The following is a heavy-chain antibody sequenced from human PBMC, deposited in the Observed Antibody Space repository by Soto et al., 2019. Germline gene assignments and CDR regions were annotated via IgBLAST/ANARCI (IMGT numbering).Heavy chain of an antibody. J-gene: IGHJ4*02. V-gene: IGHV3-30*03. Sequence: GGSLRLSCAASGFTFSSYGMHWVRQAPGKGLEWVAVISYDGSNKYYADSVKGRFTISRDNSKNTLYLQMNSLRAEDTAVYYCARDYYGDYIFDVSGQGTPVTVSS. D-gene: IGHD4-17*01. CDR1: GFTFSSYG. CDR3: ARDYYGDYIFDV. CDR2: ISYDGSNK.